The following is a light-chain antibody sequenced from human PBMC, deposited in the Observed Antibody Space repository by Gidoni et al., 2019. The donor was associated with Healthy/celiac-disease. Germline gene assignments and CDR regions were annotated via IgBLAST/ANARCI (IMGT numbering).Light chain of an antibody. J-gene: IGKJ1*01. CDR3: QKYNSAPPT. V-gene: IGKV1-27*01. Sequence: DIQITQSPSSLSASVGDRVTMTCRASQGISNYLAWYQQKPGKVPKLLIYAASTLQSGVPSRFSGSGSGTDFTLTISSLQPEDVATYYCQKYNSAPPTFGQXTKVEIK. CDR1: QGISNY. CDR2: AAS.